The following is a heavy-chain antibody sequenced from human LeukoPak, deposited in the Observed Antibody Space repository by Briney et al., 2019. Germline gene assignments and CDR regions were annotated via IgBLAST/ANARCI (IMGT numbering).Heavy chain of an antibody. J-gene: IGHJ6*03. D-gene: IGHD6-19*01. Sequence: ASVKVSCKASGYTFTSYDINWVRQATGQGLEWMGWMNPYSGNTGYAQKFQGRVTMTRNTSISTAYMELSSLRSEDTAVYYCARGSGWYDLYHYYYMDVWGKGTTVTVSS. V-gene: IGHV1-8*01. CDR1: GYTFTSYD. CDR2: MNPYSGNT. CDR3: ARGSGWYDLYHYYYMDV.